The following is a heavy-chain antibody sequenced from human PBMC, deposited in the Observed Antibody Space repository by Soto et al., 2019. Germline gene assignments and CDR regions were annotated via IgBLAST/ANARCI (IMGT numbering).Heavy chain of an antibody. D-gene: IGHD2-21*02. V-gene: IGHV3-7*04. J-gene: IGHJ4*02. Sequence: EVQLVESGGGLVQPGGSLRLSCAASGFIFTRCWMTWVRQAPGKGLEWVANIRQDGSEKYYVDSVKGPFAISRDNAQNSVYLQLNSLGAEDTAVYYGGRDLGTCGGDCSLDYWGQGTLVTVSS. CDR2: IRQDGSEK. CDR3: GRDLGTCGGDCSLDY. CDR1: GFIFTRCW.